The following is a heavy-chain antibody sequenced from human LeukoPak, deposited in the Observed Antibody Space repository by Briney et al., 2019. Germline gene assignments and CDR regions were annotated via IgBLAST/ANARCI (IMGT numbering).Heavy chain of an antibody. V-gene: IGHV1-46*03. D-gene: IGHD2-2*01. CDR1: GYTFTSYY. J-gene: IGHJ2*01. CDR3: ARGGIVVVPESWYFDL. CDR2: INPSGGST. Sequence: ASVKVSCKASGYTFTSYYMHWVRQAPGQGLEWMGIINPSGGSTSYAQKFQGRVTMTRDTFTSTVYMELSSLRSEDTAVYYCARGGIVVVPESWYFDLWGRGTLVTVSS.